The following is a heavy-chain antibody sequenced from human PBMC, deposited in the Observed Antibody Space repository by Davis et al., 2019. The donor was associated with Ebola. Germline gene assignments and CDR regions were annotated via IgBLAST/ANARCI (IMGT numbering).Heavy chain of an antibody. Sequence: SLKISCAASGFTFDDYAMHWVRQAPGKGLEWVSGISWNRGSIGYADSVKGRFTISRDNAKNSLYLQMNSLRAEDTALYYCAKAGFGGSTSDFDYWGQGTLVTVSS. CDR1: GFTFDDYA. V-gene: IGHV3-9*01. J-gene: IGHJ4*02. D-gene: IGHD4-23*01. CDR2: ISWNRGSI. CDR3: AKAGFGGSTSDFDY.